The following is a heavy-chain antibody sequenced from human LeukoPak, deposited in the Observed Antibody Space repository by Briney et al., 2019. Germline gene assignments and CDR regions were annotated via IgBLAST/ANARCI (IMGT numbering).Heavy chain of an antibody. D-gene: IGHD2-21*01. J-gene: IGHJ4*02. CDR2: ISYDGSNK. Sequence: PGRSLRPSCAASGFTFSSYAMHWVRQAPGKGLEWVAVISYDGSNKYYADSVKGRFTISRDNSKNTLYLQMNSLRAEDTAVYYCARAPCYFCGYFDYWGQGTLVTVSS. CDR3: ARAPCYFCGYFDY. V-gene: IGHV3-30-3*01. CDR1: GFTFSSYA.